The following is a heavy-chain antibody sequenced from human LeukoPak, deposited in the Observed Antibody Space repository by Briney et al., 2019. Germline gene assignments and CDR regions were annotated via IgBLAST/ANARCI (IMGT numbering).Heavy chain of an antibody. CDR2: VNHSGST. CDR3: ARGLRLGYCSGGSCYYWFDP. Sequence: SETLSLTCAVYGGSFSGYYWSWIRQPPGKGLEWIGEVNHSGSTNYNLSLKSRVTISADTSKNQFSLNLRSVIAADTAVYYCARGLRLGYCSGGSCYYWFDPWGQGTRVTVSS. D-gene: IGHD2-15*01. CDR1: GGSFSGYY. V-gene: IGHV4-34*01. J-gene: IGHJ5*02.